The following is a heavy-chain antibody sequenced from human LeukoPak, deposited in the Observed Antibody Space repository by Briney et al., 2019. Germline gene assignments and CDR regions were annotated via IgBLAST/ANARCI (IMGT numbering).Heavy chain of an antibody. J-gene: IGHJ4*02. CDR1: GGSISSSSYY. CDR3: ARANYYDSSGFDY. Sequence: PSETLSLTCTVSGGSISSSSYYWGWIRQPPGKGLEWIGSIYYSGSTNYNPSLKSRVTISVDASKNQFSVKLSSVTAADTAVYYCARANYYDSSGFDYWGQGTLVTVSS. D-gene: IGHD3-22*01. V-gene: IGHV4-39*07. CDR2: IYYSGST.